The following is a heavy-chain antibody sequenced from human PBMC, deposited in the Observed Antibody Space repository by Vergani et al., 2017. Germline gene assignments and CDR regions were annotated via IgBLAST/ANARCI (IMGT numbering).Heavy chain of an antibody. CDR2: IRYDASNS. V-gene: IGHV3-30*02. Sequence: QVQLVESGGGVVQPGGSLRLSCAASGFTFFSYDMHWVRQAPGKGLEWVTFIRYDASNSYYADSVKRRFTISRDNSKNTLSLQMNSLRAEDTAVYYCAKHTRSGFIDYWGQGTLVTVSS. J-gene: IGHJ4*02. CDR3: AKHTRSGFIDY. CDR1: GFTFFSYD. D-gene: IGHD1-26*01.